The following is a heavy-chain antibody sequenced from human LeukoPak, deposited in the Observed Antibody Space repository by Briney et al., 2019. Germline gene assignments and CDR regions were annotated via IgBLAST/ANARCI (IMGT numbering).Heavy chain of an antibody. V-gene: IGHV3-23*01. J-gene: IGHJ5*02. CDR3: AKDTYDSSGYWFEH. Sequence: PGGSLRLSCAASGFTFDDYAMHWVRQAPGKGLEWVSAISGSGGSTYYADSVKGRFTISRDNSKNTLYLQMNSLRAEDTAVYYCAKDTYDSSGYWFEHWGQGTLVTVSS. D-gene: IGHD3-22*01. CDR1: GFTFDDYA. CDR2: ISGSGGST.